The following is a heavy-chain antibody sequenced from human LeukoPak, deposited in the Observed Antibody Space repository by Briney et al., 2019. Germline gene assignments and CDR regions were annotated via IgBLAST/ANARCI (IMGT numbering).Heavy chain of an antibody. CDR3: ARGGALRFFDP. D-gene: IGHD3-3*01. V-gene: IGHV4-59*01. J-gene: IGHJ5*02. CDR1: GGSISNNY. Sequence: SETLSLTCLVSGGSISNNYWSWIRQPPGKGLEWIGYIYYSGSTNYNPSLKSRVTISVDTSKNQFSLKLSSVTAADTAVYYCARGGALRFFDPWGQGTLVTVSS. CDR2: IYYSGST.